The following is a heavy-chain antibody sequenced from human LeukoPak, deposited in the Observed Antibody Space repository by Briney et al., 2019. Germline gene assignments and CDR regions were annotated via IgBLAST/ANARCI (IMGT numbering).Heavy chain of an antibody. J-gene: IGHJ4*02. D-gene: IGHD6-13*01. CDR2: IHSSGST. V-gene: IGHV4-4*07. Sequence: SETLSLTCTVSGDSIGNYHGSWIRQPAGKGLEWIAQIHSSGSTNYNPPLKRRVSMSIDTTEDQVSLTIRSVTAADTAFYYCASEGGRAYSRIDYWGEGPLVSVPS. CDR1: GDSIGNYH. CDR3: ASEGGRAYSRIDY.